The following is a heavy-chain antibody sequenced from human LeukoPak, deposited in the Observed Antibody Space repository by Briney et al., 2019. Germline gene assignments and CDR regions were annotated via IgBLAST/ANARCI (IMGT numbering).Heavy chain of an antibody. CDR2: ISAYNGDT. CDR3: ARLGGGCSSTSCYPHNWFDP. Sequence: GASVKVSCKASGYTFTSYGISWVRQAPGQGLEWMGWISAYNGDTNYAQKLQGRVTMTTDTSTSTAYMELRSLRSDDTAVYYCARLGGGCSSTSCYPHNWFDPWGQGTLVTVSS. J-gene: IGHJ5*02. CDR1: GYTFTSYG. D-gene: IGHD2-2*01. V-gene: IGHV1-18*01.